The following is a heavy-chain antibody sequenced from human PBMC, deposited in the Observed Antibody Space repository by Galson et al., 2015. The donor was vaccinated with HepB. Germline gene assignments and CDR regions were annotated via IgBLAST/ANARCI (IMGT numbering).Heavy chain of an antibody. D-gene: IGHD3-3*01. J-gene: IGHJ4*02. CDR1: GYTFTDYY. V-gene: IGHV1-2*02. CDR3: ATFGVLALATVGG. CDR2: INPKSGGT. Sequence: SVRVSCKASGYTFTDYYIHWVRQAPGQGFEWMGWINPKSGGTYYAQKFQGRFTMTTDTSISTPYMDLSRLTSDDTAVYYCATFGVLALATVGGWGQGTLVTVSS.